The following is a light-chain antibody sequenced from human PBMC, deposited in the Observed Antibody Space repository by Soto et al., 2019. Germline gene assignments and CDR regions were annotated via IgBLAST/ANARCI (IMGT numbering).Light chain of an antibody. V-gene: IGLV4-69*01. CDR3: GTDHGTGTKFVWV. CDR2: VNSDGSH. J-gene: IGLJ3*02. CDR1: SGHNNYA. Sequence: QSVLTQSPSASASLGASVKLTCTLSSGHNNYAIAWYQQQPEKGPRFLMQVNSDGSHNKGDGIPDRFSGSSSGAERYLSISSLQSEDKGDFHCGTDHGTGTKFVWVFGGGTKLTVL.